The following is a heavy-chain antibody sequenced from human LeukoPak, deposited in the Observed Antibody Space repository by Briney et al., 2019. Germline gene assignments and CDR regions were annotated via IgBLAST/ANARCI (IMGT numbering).Heavy chain of an antibody. V-gene: IGHV4-59*08. J-gene: IGHJ4*02. CDR2: IYYSGST. D-gene: IGHD4-23*01. Sequence: SETLSLTCTVSGGSFTSYYWTWIRQPPGKGLEWIGYIYYSGSTNYNPSLKSRVTISVDTSKNQFSLKLSFVTAADTAVYYCARQGRGYGGNSDYWGQGTLVTVSS. CDR3: ARQGRGYGGNSDY. CDR1: GGSFTSYY.